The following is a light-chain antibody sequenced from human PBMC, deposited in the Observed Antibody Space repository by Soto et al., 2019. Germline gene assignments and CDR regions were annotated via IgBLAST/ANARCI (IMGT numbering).Light chain of an antibody. CDR3: ATWDDGLSADV. CDR1: SSNIGGNT. V-gene: IGLV1-44*01. CDR2: SNS. J-gene: IGLJ1*01. Sequence: QSVLTQPPSASGTPGQRVTFSCSGSSSNIGGNTVSWFQHLPRTAPKLLIFSNSPRPSGVPHRFSGAKSGTSASLAISGLQSEEEANYYCATWDDGLSADVFGTGTKLTVL.